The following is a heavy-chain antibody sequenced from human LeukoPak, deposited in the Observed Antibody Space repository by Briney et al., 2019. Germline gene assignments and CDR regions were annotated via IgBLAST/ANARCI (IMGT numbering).Heavy chain of an antibody. CDR1: GFTFSSYS. Sequence: PGGSLGLSCAASGFTFSSYSMNWVRQAPGKGLEWVSSISSSSSYIYYADSVKGRFTISRDNAKNSLYLQMNSLRAEDTAVYYCARGGDYWEAAFDIWGQGTMVTVSS. V-gene: IGHV3-21*01. J-gene: IGHJ3*02. CDR3: ARGGDYWEAAFDI. D-gene: IGHD2-21*02. CDR2: ISSSSSYI.